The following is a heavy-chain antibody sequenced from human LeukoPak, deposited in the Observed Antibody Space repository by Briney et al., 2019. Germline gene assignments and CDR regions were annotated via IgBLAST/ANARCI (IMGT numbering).Heavy chain of an antibody. J-gene: IGHJ3*02. D-gene: IGHD2-8*01. CDR2: IKSDGSST. CDR3: ATVGGVSGRAFDM. CDR1: GFSFSSYW. V-gene: IGHV3-74*01. Sequence: GGSLRLSCAASGFSFSSYWLHWVRQAPGKRLVWVSHIKSDGSSTSYADSVKGRFTISRDNAKNTLYLQMNSLRVEDAAVYYCATVGGVSGRAFDMWGQGTVVTVSS.